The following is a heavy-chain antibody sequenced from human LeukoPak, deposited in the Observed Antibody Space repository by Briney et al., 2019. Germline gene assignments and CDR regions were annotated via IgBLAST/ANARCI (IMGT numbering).Heavy chain of an antibody. CDR3: ARTVGYDSSGYYRY. J-gene: IGHJ4*02. CDR2: ISSSDRTI. V-gene: IGHV3-11*01. Sequence: GGSLRLSCAASGFTVSSNYMSWVRQAPGKGLEWVSYISSSDRTIYNAESVKGRFTISRDNAKNSLYLQMNSLRAEDTAVYYCARTVGYDSSGYYRYWGQGTLVTVSS. D-gene: IGHD3-22*01. CDR1: GFTVSSNY.